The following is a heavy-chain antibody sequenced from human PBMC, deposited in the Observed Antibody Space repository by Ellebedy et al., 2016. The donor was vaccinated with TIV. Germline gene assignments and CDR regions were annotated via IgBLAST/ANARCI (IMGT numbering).Heavy chain of an antibody. Sequence: GGSLRLSCAASGSTFSTHSMNWVRQAPGKGLEWVSSISSSSTSNIYYADSVKGRFTISRDNAKNSLYLQMNSLRAEDTAVYYCASSSVTHSEYWGRGTLVTVSS. CDR2: ISSSSTSNI. V-gene: IGHV3-21*01. CDR1: GSTFSTHS. CDR3: ASSSVTHSEY. D-gene: IGHD4-17*01. J-gene: IGHJ4*02.